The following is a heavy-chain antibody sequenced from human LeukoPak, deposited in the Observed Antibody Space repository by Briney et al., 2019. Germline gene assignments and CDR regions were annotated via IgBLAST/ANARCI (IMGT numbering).Heavy chain of an antibody. CDR3: ARAYGGNAYYFDY. CDR2: ISSSSSYI. J-gene: IGHJ4*02. D-gene: IGHD4-23*01. V-gene: IGHV3-21*01. CDR1: GFTFISYS. Sequence: GGSLRLSCAASGFTFISYSMNWVRQAPGKGLEWVSSISSSSSYIYYADSVKGRFTISRDNAKNSLYLQMNSLRAEDTAVYYCARAYGGNAYYFDYWGQGTLVTVSS.